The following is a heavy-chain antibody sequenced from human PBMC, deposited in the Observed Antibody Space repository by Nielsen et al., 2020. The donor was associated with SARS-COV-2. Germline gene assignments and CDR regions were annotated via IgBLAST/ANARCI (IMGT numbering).Heavy chain of an antibody. CDR3: ARLGRYYYDSSGYSIN. Sequence: WIRQPPGKGLEWIGEINHSGSTYYNPSLKSRVTISVDTSKNQFSLKLSSVTAADTAVYYCARLGRYYYDSSGYSINWGQGTLVTVSS. CDR2: INHSGST. D-gene: IGHD3-22*01. V-gene: IGHV4-34*01. J-gene: IGHJ4*02.